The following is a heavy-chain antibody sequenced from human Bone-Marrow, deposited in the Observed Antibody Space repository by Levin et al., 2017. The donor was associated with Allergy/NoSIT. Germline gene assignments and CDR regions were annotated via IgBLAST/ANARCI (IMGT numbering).Heavy chain of an antibody. V-gene: IGHV5-51*01. CDR2: IYPRDSDT. J-gene: IGHJ5*02. CDR1: GYSFTTSW. CDR3: ARRAPNRIGTTGHWFDP. D-gene: IGHD1-7*01. Sequence: GESLKISCTGSGYSFTTSWIGWVRQMPGKGLEWMGIIYPRDSDTRYSPSFEGQVTISADKSISTAYLQWNSLKASDTAMYYCARRAPNRIGTTGHWFDPWGQGTLVTVSS.